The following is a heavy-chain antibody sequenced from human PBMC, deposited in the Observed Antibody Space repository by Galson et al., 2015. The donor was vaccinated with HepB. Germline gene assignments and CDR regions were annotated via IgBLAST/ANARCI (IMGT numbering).Heavy chain of an antibody. CDR2: INPHSGET. D-gene: IGHD3-9*01. CDR1: GYTFSGYY. CDR3: ARDSAGSQPLVTPADY. J-gene: IGHJ4*02. Sequence: SVKVSCKASGYTFSGYYMHWVRQAPGQGLEWMGCINPHSGETNYAQKFQGRVTMTRDTSISTAYMELSSLGSDDTAVYYCARDSAGSQPLVTPADYWGQGTLVSVSP. V-gene: IGHV1-2*02.